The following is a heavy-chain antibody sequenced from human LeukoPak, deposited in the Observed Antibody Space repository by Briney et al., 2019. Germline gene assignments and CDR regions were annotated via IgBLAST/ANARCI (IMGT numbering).Heavy chain of an antibody. J-gene: IGHJ4*02. CDR2: ISYDGSDK. D-gene: IGHD3-22*01. CDR1: GFTFSSYA. CDR3: AGDRGSGYYFDY. V-gene: IGHV3-30*04. Sequence: GGSLRLSCAASGFTFSSYAMHWVRQAPGKGLEWVAVISYDGSDKYYADSVKGRFTISRDNSKNTLYLQMNSLRAEDTAVYYCAGDRGSGYYFDYWGQGTLVTVSS.